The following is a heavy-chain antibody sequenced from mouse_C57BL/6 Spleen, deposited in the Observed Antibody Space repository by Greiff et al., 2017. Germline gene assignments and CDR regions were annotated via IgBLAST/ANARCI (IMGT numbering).Heavy chain of an antibody. V-gene: IGHV10-1*01. CDR2: IRSKSNNYAT. CDR3: VRQDYGSSYVGFAY. D-gene: IGHD1-1*01. CDR1: GFSFNTYA. Sequence: GGGLVQPKGSLKLSCAASGFSFNTYAMNWVRQAPGKGLEWVARIRSKSNNYATYYADSVKDRFTISRDDSESMLYLQMNTLKTEDTAMYCCVRQDYGSSYVGFAYWGQGTLVTVSA. J-gene: IGHJ3*01.